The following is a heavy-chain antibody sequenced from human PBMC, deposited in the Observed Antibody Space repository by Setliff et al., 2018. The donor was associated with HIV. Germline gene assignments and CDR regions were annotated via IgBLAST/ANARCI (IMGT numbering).Heavy chain of an antibody. D-gene: IGHD1-26*01. CDR1: GGSINSNSYY. V-gene: IGHV4-39*07. CDR3: ARDQLLVGTTTGYYYYGMDV. Sequence: SETLSLTCTVSGGSINSNSYYWGWIRQPPGKGLEWIGYIYYSGNTYYNPSLKSRVTISVDTSKNQFSLKLSSVTAADTAVYYCARDQLLVGTTTGYYYYGMDVWGQGTTVTVSS. J-gene: IGHJ6*02. CDR2: IYYSGNT.